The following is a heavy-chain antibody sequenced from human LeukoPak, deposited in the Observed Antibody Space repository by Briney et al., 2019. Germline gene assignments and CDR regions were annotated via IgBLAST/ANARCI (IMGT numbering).Heavy chain of an antibody. V-gene: IGHV1-69*02. J-gene: IGHJ4*02. Sequence: SVKVSCTASGGTFSSYTISWVRQAPGQGLEWMGRIIPILGIANYAQKFQGRVTITADKSTSTAYMELSSLRSEDTAVYYCASFRTGTTYWKFDYWGQGTLVTVSS. D-gene: IGHD1-1*01. CDR1: GGTFSSYT. CDR3: ASFRTGTTYWKFDY. CDR2: IIPILGIA.